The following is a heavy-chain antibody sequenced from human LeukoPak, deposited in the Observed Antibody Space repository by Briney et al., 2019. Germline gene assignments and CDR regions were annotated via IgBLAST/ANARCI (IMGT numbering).Heavy chain of an antibody. CDR2: IYYTGNT. J-gene: IGHJ4*02. CDR3: ARISKWTIFGVVIVFDY. CDR1: GDTISSSSYY. Sequence: PSETLSLTCTASGDTISSSSYYWGWIRQPPGKGLEWIGNIYYTGNTYYNPSLKSRVTISVDPSKNQFSLKVTSVTAADTAVYYCARISKWTIFGVVIVFDYWGQGTLVTVSS. D-gene: IGHD3-3*01. V-gene: IGHV4-39*01.